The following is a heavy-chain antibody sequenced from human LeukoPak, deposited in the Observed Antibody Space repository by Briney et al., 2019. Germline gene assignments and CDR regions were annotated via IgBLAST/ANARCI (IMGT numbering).Heavy chain of an antibody. CDR2: ISSSSSTI. J-gene: IGHJ4*02. CDR3: ARDLDYDFWSGMN. D-gene: IGHD3-3*01. V-gene: IGHV3-48*01. Sequence: GGSLRLSCAASGFTFSSYSMNWVRQAPGKGLEWVSYISSSSSTIYYEDSVKGRFTISRDNAKNSLYLQMNSLRAEDTAVYYCARDLDYDFWSGMNWGQGTLVTVSS. CDR1: GFTFSSYS.